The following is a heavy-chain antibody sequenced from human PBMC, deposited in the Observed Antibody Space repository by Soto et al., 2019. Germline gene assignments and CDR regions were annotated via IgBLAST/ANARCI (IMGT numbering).Heavy chain of an antibody. V-gene: IGHV1-2*02. CDR2: INPNSGGT. CDR1: GGTFSSYA. D-gene: IGHD3-16*02. CDR3: ARLLRLSTVVGYYYGMDV. Sequence: ASVKVSCKASGGTFSSYAISWVRQAPGQGLEWMGWINPNSGGTNYAQKFQGRVTMTRDTSISTAYMELSRLRSDDTAVYYCARLLRLSTVVGYYYGMDVWGQGTTVTVSS. J-gene: IGHJ6*02.